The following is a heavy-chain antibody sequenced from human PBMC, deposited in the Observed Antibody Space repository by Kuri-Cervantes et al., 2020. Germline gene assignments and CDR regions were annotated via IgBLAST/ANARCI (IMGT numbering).Heavy chain of an antibody. Sequence: ASVKVSCKASGYTFTSYGLSWVRQAPGQGLEWMGWIGGYNGNTKYTQKVQGRVTMTTDTSTSTAYMELRSLTSDDTAVYYCARASGDLYYYYGMDVWGQGTTVTV. CDR2: IGGYNGNT. CDR3: ARASGDLYYYYGMDV. CDR1: GYTFTSYG. V-gene: IGHV1-18*01. D-gene: IGHD2-21*02. J-gene: IGHJ6*02.